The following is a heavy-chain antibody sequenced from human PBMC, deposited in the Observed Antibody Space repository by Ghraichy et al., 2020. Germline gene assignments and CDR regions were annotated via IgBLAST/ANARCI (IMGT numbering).Heavy chain of an antibody. CDR3: ARDTAGGVSSGGLGHGMDV. Sequence: GGSLRLSCAASGFTFSSYSMNWVRQAPGKGLEWVSSISSSSSYIYYADSVKGRFTISRDNAKNSLYLQMNSLRAEDTAVYYCARDTAGGVSSGGLGHGMDVWGQGTTVTVSS. J-gene: IGHJ6*02. CDR1: GFTFSSYS. D-gene: IGHD6-25*01. V-gene: IGHV3-21*01. CDR2: ISSSSSYI.